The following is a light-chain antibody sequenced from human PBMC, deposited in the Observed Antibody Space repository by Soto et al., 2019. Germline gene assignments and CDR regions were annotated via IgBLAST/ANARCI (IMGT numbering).Light chain of an antibody. CDR2: KAS. V-gene: IGKV1-5*03. CDR3: QQYKSYPYT. Sequence: DIPMTQSPSTLSASVGDRVTITCRASQSISSWLAWYQQKPGKAPRLLIQKASTLESGVPSWFSGSGSGTEFTLTISSLQPDDFATYYCQQYKSYPYTFGQGTKLEIK. CDR1: QSISSW. J-gene: IGKJ2*01.